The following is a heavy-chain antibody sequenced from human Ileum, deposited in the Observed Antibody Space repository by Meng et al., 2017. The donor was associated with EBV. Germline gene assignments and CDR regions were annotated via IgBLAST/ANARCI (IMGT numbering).Heavy chain of an antibody. CDR3: ARDLRVGGAFDY. CDR1: GASVTMSGYY. Sequence: QAQLQQSGPVHVSPSETLSLTCTVSGASVTMSGYYWSWLRQSPGKGLEWLGYVNYNGNSTYNPSLKSRVTIFIDTSKKQFYLNLTSATAADTAIYYCARDLRVGGAFDYWGQGTLVTVSS. V-gene: IGHV4-61*08. D-gene: IGHD1-26*01. J-gene: IGHJ4*02. CDR2: VNYNGNS.